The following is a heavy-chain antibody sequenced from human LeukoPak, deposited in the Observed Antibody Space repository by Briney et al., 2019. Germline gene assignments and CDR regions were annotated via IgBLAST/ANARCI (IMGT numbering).Heavy chain of an antibody. D-gene: IGHD3-22*01. CDR3: AREGDYYDSSGRLGDAFDI. CDR1: GFTFSSYA. Sequence: PGGSLRLSCAASGFTFSSYAMHWVRQAPGKGLEWVAVISYDGSNKYYADSVKGRFTISRDNSKNTLYLQMNSLRAEDTAVYYCAREGDYYDSSGRLGDAFDIWGQGTMVTVSS. CDR2: ISYDGSNK. J-gene: IGHJ3*02. V-gene: IGHV3-30*04.